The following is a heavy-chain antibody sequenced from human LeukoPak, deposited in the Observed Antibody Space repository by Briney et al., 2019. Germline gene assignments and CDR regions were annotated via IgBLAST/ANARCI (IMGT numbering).Heavy chain of an antibody. CDR3: ARGMSREAVTEDAFDI. V-gene: IGHV1-46*01. J-gene: IGHJ3*02. CDR2: INPSVSRT. CDR1: GYTSTSYY. Sequence: SVTPSCKASGYTSTSYYMHWVRQAPGQGLGWMGIINPSVSRTSYTQKFPGRVTMTRDTYTRTACMELSRLRSEDTAVYHCARGMSREAVTEDAFDIWGQGTMVTVSS. D-gene: IGHD2-21*02.